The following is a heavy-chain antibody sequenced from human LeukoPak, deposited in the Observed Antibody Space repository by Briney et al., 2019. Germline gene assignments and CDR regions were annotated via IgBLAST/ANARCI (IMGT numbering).Heavy chain of an antibody. D-gene: IGHD3/OR15-3a*01. J-gene: IGHJ4*02. V-gene: IGHV4-39*01. CDR1: GGSISSSSYY. Sequence: SETLSLTCTVSGGSISSSSYYWGWIRQPPGKGLEWIGSIYYSGNTYYNASLKSQVSISIDTSKNQFSLKLTSVTAADSAVYYCARQTGSGLFILPGGQGTLVTVSS. CDR2: IYYSGNT. CDR3: ARQTGSGLFILP.